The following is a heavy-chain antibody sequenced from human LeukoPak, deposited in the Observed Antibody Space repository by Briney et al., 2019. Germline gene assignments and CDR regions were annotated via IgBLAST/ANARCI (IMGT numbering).Heavy chain of an antibody. D-gene: IGHD3-22*01. Sequence: SVKVSCKASLGTFSSYAICWVRHAPEQGLEWMGKIIPIFGIANYAQKFQGRVTITADKSTSTAYMELSSLRSEDTAVYYCATHYYDSSEPQVGFDIWGQGTMVTVSS. CDR3: ATHYYDSSEPQVGFDI. CDR1: LGTFSSYA. V-gene: IGHV1-69*04. CDR2: IIPIFGIA. J-gene: IGHJ3*02.